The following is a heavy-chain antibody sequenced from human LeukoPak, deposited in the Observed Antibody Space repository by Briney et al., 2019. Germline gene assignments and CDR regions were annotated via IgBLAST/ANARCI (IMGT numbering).Heavy chain of an antibody. CDR2: IYTSGST. CDR3: ARVGPGYGYDY. D-gene: IGHD5-18*01. Sequence: SETLSLTCTVSGGSISSYYWSWIRQPAGKGXXXIGRIYTSGSTNYNPSLKSRVTMSVDTSKNQFSLKLSSVTAADTAVYYCARVGPGYGYDYWGQGTLVTVSS. CDR1: GGSISSYY. V-gene: IGHV4-4*07. J-gene: IGHJ4*02.